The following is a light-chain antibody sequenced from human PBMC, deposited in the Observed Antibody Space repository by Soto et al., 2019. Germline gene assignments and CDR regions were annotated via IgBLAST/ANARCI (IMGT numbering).Light chain of an antibody. V-gene: IGKV3-20*01. CDR2: GAS. CDR1: QSVSSSY. Sequence: EVVMTQSPATLSVSPGERATLSCRASQSVSSSYLAWYQQKPGQAPRLLIYGASSRATGIPDRFSGSGSGTDFTLTISRLEPEDFAVYYCQQYGSSRTFGRGTKVDIK. J-gene: IGKJ1*01. CDR3: QQYGSSRT.